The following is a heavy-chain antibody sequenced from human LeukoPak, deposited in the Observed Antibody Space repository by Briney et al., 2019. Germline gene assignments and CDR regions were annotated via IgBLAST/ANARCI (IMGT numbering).Heavy chain of an antibody. V-gene: IGHV4-30-2*01. Sequence: SETLSLTCAVYGGSFSSGGYSWSWIRQPPGKGLEWIGYIYHSGSTYYNPSLKSRVTISVDRSKNQFSLKLSSVTAAVTAVYYCARDRRYYDSSGRGVNWFDPWGQGTLVTVSS. CDR3: ARDRRYYDSSGRGVNWFDP. CDR1: GGSFSSGGYS. CDR2: IYHSGST. D-gene: IGHD3-22*01. J-gene: IGHJ5*02.